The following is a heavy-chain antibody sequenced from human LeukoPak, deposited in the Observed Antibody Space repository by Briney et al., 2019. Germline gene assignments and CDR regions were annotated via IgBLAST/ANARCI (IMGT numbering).Heavy chain of an antibody. CDR3: ARWSRTYNNWFDP. Sequence: SETLSLTSTVSGGSISSSSYYWGWIRQPPGKGLEWIGSIYYSGSTYYNPSLKSRVTISVDTSKNQFSLKLSSVTAADTAVYYCARWSRTYNNWFDPWGQGTLVTVSS. CDR2: IYYSGST. V-gene: IGHV4-39*01. J-gene: IGHJ5*02. CDR1: GGSISSSSYY. D-gene: IGHD1-26*01.